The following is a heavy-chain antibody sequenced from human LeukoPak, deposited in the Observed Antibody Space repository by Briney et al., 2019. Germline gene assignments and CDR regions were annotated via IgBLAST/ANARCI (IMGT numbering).Heavy chain of an antibody. J-gene: IGHJ1*01. Sequence: GASVKVSCKASGYTFTGYYMHWVRQAPGQGLEWMGWINPNSGGTNYAQKFQGRVTMTRDTSISTAYMELSRLRSDDTAVYYCARDHYYDSSGYSTSFQHWGQGTLVTVSS. CDR3: ARDHYYDSSGYSTSFQH. V-gene: IGHV1-2*02. CDR2: INPNSGGT. D-gene: IGHD3-22*01. CDR1: GYTFTGYY.